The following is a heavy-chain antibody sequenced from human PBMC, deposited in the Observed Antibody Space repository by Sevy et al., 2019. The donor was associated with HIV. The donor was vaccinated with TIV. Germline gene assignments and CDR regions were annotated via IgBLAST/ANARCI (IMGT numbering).Heavy chain of an antibody. CDR3: TRHKDYYMDV. Sequence: GGCLRLSCAASGFTFSSYAMHWVRQAPGKGLEWVAVISYDGSNKYYADSVKGRFTISRDNSKNTLYLQMNSLRAEDTAVYYSTRHKDYYMDVWGKGTLVTVSS. CDR2: ISYDGSNK. V-gene: IGHV3-30-3*01. CDR1: GFTFSSYA. J-gene: IGHJ6*03.